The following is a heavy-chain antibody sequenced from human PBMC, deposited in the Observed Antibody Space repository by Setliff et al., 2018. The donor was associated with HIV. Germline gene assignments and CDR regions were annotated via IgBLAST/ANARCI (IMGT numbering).Heavy chain of an antibody. CDR2: IYYSGST. CDR3: ARIFGDQGYYYGMDV. D-gene: IGHD3-3*01. Sequence: PSETLSLTCTVSGGSISSNSYYGGWSRQPPGKGLEWIGSIYYSGSTYYNPSLKSRVTISVDTSKNQFSLKMSSVIAADTAVYYCARIFGDQGYYYGMDVWGQGTTVTVSS. V-gene: IGHV4-39*07. CDR1: GGSISSNSYY. J-gene: IGHJ6*02.